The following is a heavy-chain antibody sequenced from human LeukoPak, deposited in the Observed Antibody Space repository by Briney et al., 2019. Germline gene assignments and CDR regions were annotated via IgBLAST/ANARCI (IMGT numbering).Heavy chain of an antibody. Sequence: ASVKVSCKASGYTFTSYAMHWVRQAPGQRLEWMGWINAGNGNTKYSQEFQGRVTMTRDTSISTAYMELTRLRSDDTAVYYCARTVWYDYVWGSYRYTEDYYYYNMDVWGKGTTVTVSS. V-gene: IGHV1-3*01. J-gene: IGHJ6*03. D-gene: IGHD3-16*02. CDR1: GYTFTSYA. CDR2: INAGNGNT. CDR3: ARTVWYDYVWGSYRYTEDYYYYNMDV.